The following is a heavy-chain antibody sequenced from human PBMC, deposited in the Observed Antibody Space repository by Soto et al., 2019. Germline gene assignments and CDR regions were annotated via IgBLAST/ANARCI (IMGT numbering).Heavy chain of an antibody. J-gene: IGHJ4*02. CDR2: INAGNGNA. CDR3: ARDSPGIAAAGDY. V-gene: IGHV1-3*01. D-gene: IGHD6-13*01. Sequence: GASVKVSCKASGYTFTSYAMHWVRQAPGQRLEWMGWINAGNGNAKYSQKFQGRVTITRDTSASTAYMELSSLRSEDTAVYYCARDSPGIAAAGDYWGQRTLVTVSS. CDR1: GYTFTSYA.